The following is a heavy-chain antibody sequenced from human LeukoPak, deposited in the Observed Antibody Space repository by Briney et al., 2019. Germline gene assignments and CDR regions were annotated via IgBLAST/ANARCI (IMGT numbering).Heavy chain of an antibody. CDR3: ARDLGTRGQSY. CDR1: GGTFSSYA. D-gene: IGHD1-7*01. CDR2: IIPIFGTV. V-gene: IGHV1-69*06. Sequence: GASVKVSCKASGGTFSSYAITWVRQAPGQGLEWMGGIIPIFGTVNSAQKFQGRVTITADKSTSTAYMELSSLRSEDTAVYYCARDLGTRGQSYWGQGTLVTVSS. J-gene: IGHJ4*02.